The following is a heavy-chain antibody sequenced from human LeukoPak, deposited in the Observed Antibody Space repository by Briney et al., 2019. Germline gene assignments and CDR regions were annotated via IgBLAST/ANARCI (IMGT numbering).Heavy chain of an antibody. Sequence: PGESLKISCKGSGYSFTSYWIGWARQMPGKGLEWMGIIYPGDSDTRYSPFFQGQVTISADKSISTAYLQWSSLKASDTAMYYCARMRGNDYGDYSLGYWGQGTLVTVSS. D-gene: IGHD4-17*01. CDR3: ARMRGNDYGDYSLGY. J-gene: IGHJ4*02. V-gene: IGHV5-51*01. CDR1: GYSFTSYW. CDR2: IYPGDSDT.